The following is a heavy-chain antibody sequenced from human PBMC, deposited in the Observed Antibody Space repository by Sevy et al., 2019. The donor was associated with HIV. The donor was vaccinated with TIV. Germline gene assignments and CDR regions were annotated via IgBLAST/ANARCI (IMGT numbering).Heavy chain of an antibody. CDR3: AKRVAGALAALDI. J-gene: IGHJ3*02. CDR2: ISEGGGHT. Sequence: GGSLRLSCAASGFTFRNYVMNWVRQPPGKGLEWVSVISEGGGHTYYADSVKGRFTISRDESKSTLYLQMNSLRAEDTAVYFCAKRVAGALAALDIWGQGTMVTVSS. CDR1: GFTFRNYV. D-gene: IGHD3-10*01. V-gene: IGHV3-23*01.